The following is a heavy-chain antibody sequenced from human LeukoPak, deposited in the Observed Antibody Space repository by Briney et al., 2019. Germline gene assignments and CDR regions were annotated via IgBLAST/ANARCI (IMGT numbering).Heavy chain of an antibody. Sequence: PSETLSLTCTVSGGSISSYYWNWIRQPPGKGLEWIGYIYDSGSTNYNPSLKSRLTISVDTSKNQFSRKLSSVTAADTAVYYCATSLSNYYNYYMDVWGKGTTVTVSS. V-gene: IGHV4-59*01. CDR2: IYDSGST. J-gene: IGHJ6*03. CDR1: GGSISSYY. D-gene: IGHD2/OR15-2a*01. CDR3: ATSLSNYYNYYMDV.